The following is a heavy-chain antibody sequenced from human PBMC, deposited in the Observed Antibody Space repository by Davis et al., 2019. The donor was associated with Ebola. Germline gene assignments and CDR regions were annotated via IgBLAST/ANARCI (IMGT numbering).Heavy chain of an antibody. CDR1: GFTFSSYA. Sequence: GESLKISCAASGFTFSSYAMHWVRQAPGKGLEWVAVISYDGSNKYYADSVKGRFTISRDNSKNTLYLQMNSLRAEDTAVYYCARGTYYYGSGSYYSFDYWGQGTLVTVSS. J-gene: IGHJ4*02. D-gene: IGHD3-10*01. CDR3: ARGTYYYGSGSYYSFDY. CDR2: ISYDGSNK. V-gene: IGHV3-30-3*01.